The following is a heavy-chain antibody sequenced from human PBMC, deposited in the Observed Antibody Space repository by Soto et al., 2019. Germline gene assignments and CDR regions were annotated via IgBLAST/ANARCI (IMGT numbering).Heavy chain of an antibody. CDR1: GFTFSSYG. Sequence: PGGSLRLSCAASGFTFSSYGMHWVRQAPGKGLEWVAVIWYDGSNKYYADSVKGRFTISRDNSKNTLYLQMNSLRAGDTAVYYCATPFSESHSSSSLAFDIWGQGTMVTVSS. V-gene: IGHV3-33*01. CDR2: IWYDGSNK. CDR3: ATPFSESHSSSSLAFDI. D-gene: IGHD6-6*01. J-gene: IGHJ3*02.